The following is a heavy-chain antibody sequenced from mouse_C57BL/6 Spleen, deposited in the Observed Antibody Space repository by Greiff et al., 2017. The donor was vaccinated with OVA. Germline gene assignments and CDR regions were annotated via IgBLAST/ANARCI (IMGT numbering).Heavy chain of an antibody. J-gene: IGHJ4*01. D-gene: IGHD2-4*01. Sequence: EVMLVESGGGLVKPGGSLKLSCAASGFTFSSYAMSWVRQTPEKRLEWVATISDGGSYTYYPDNVKGRFTISRDNAKNNLYLQMRHLKSEDTAMYYCARDKGGLRRDAMDYWGQGTSVTVSS. CDR2: ISDGGSYT. CDR3: ARDKGGLRRDAMDY. CDR1: GFTFSSYA. V-gene: IGHV5-4*01.